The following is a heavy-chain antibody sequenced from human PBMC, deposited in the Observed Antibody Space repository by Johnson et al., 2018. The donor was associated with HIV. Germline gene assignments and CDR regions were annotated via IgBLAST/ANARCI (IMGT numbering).Heavy chain of an antibody. CDR3: AKKALGDVDAFDI. Sequence: VQLVESGGGLVQPGGSLRLSCAASGITVGTNYMSWVRQAPGQGLEWVSVIFSVGDVYYADSVKGRFTISRDNSKNTLYLQMNSLRAEDTAVYYCAKKALGDVDAFDIWGQGTMVTVSS. CDR1: GITVGTNY. J-gene: IGHJ3*02. D-gene: IGHD2-21*02. CDR2: IFSVGDV. V-gene: IGHV3-66*01.